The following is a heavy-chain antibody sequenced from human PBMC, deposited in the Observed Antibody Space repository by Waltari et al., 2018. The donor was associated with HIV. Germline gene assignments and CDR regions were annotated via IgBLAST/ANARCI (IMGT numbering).Heavy chain of an antibody. Sequence: QVQLVQSGAEVKKPGASVKVSCKASGYTFTSYGISWVRQAPGQGLEWMGWISAYNGNTNYAQKLQGRVTMTTETSTSTAYMELRSLRSDDTAVYYCARDPVRDIVATYYYYGMDVWGQGTTVTVSS. D-gene: IGHD5-12*01. V-gene: IGHV1-18*01. CDR3: ARDPVRDIVATYYYYGMDV. J-gene: IGHJ6*02. CDR1: GYTFTSYG. CDR2: ISAYNGNT.